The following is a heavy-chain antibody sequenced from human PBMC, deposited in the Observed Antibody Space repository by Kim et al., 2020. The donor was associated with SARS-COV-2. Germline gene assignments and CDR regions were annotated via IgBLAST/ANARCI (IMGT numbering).Heavy chain of an antibody. V-gene: IGHV3-30*18. CDR3: AKDILTGYRPDDYYYGM. CDR1: GFTFSSYG. J-gene: IGHJ6*01. Sequence: GGSLRLSCVASGFTFSSYGMHWVRQAPGKGLEWVAVISYDGSNKYYADSVKGRFTISRDNSKNTLYLQMNSLRAEDTAVYYCAKDILTGYRPDDYYYGM. D-gene: IGHD3-9*01. CDR2: ISYDGSNK.